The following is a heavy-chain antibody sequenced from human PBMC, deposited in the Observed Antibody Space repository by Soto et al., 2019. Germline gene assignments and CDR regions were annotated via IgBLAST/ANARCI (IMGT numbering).Heavy chain of an antibody. J-gene: IGHJ5*02. CDR2: ITNDGSAQ. CDR3: AGEHWYRFDP. D-gene: IGHD2-8*02. V-gene: IGHV3-7*01. CDR1: GFTFSTDW. Sequence: PGXSLRLSCAASGFTFSTDWMSWFRQAPGKRLEWVATITNDGSAQYYVDSVKGRFAISRDNARNSLYLQMNSLRADDTAVYYCAGEHWYRFDPWGQGTLVTVSS.